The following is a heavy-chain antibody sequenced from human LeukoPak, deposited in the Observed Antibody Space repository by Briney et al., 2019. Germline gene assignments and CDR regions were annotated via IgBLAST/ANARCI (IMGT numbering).Heavy chain of an antibody. CDR3: ARAGDILTGYDY. CDR2: IYYSGST. V-gene: IGHV4-31*03. D-gene: IGHD3-9*01. Sequence: PSQTLSLTCTVSGGSISSGGYSWSWIRQHPGKGLEWIGYIYYSGSTYYNPSLKSRVTISVDTSKNQFSLKLSSVTAADTAVYYCARAGDILTGYDYWGQGTLVTVSS. J-gene: IGHJ4*02. CDR1: GGSISSGGYS.